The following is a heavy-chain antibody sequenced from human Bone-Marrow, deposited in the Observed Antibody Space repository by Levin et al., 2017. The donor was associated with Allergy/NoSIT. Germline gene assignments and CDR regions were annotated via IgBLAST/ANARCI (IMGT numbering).Heavy chain of an antibody. CDR3: ARDQHYYDSSGFLDAFDL. Sequence: GESLKISCAASGFTFSNHWMHWVRQAPGKGLVWVSRINSDGTITNYADSVKGRFTISRDNAKNTVYLQMSSLRAEDTALYYCARDQHYYDSSGFLDAFDLWGQGTMVTVSS. V-gene: IGHV3-74*01. CDR1: GFTFSNHW. D-gene: IGHD3-22*01. CDR2: INSDGTIT. J-gene: IGHJ3*01.